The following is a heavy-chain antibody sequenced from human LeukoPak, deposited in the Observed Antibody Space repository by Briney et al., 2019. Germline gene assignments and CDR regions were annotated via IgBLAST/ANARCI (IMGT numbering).Heavy chain of an antibody. J-gene: IGHJ6*03. CDR2: ISTSGSSI. V-gene: IGHV3-48*04. D-gene: IGHD4-17*01. CDR3: ARDATTELGTVYMDV. CDR1: GFTFSSYG. Sequence: GGSLRLSCAASGFTFSSYGMHWVRQAPGKGLEWLSHISTSGSSIHYADSVKGRFTISRDNAKNSLYLQMNSLRVEDTAVYYCARDATTELGTVYMDVWGKGTTVTISS.